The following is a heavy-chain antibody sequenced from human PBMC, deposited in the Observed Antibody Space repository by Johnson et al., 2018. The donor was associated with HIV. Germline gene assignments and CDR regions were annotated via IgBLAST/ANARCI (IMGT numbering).Heavy chain of an antibody. J-gene: IGHJ3*02. D-gene: IGHD7-27*01. V-gene: IGHV3-30*04. CDR2: ISYDGSNK. CDR3: ARREPILGIVRNAFDI. CDR1: GFTFSSYA. Sequence: QVKLVESGGGVVRPGRSLRLSCAASGFTFSSYAMHWVRQAPGKGLEWVAVISYDGSNKYYADSVKGRFTISRDNSKNTLYLQMNSLRAEDTAVYYCARREPILGIVRNAFDIWGQGTMVTVSS.